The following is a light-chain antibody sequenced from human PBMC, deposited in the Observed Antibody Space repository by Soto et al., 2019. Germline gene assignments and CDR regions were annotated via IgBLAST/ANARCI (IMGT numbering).Light chain of an antibody. V-gene: IGLV3-21*02. J-gene: IGLJ2*01. CDR3: HLWDIRSDQVV. CDR2: DDT. CDR1: NIGSKS. Sequence: SYELTQPPSVSVAPGQKARITCGGNNIGSKSVHWYRQKPGQAPVLVVSDDTDRPSGIPERFSGSKSANTANLTISGVEGGDEADYYCHLWDIRSDQVVFGGGTKLTVL.